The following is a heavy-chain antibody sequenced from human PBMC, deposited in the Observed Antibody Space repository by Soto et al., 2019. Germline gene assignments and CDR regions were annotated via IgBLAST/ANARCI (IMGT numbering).Heavy chain of an antibody. Sequence: QVQLVQSGAEVKKPGASVKVACKASGYTFTSCYIHWVRQAPGQGLEWMGIINPGGTNTNYAQKFQGRVTMTRDTSTTTVYMELTSLTSEDTAIYSCARADKGGSYWGQGTLVTVSS. J-gene: IGHJ4*02. V-gene: IGHV1-46*01. CDR3: ARADKGGSY. D-gene: IGHD1-26*01. CDR2: INPGGTNT. CDR1: GYTFTSCY.